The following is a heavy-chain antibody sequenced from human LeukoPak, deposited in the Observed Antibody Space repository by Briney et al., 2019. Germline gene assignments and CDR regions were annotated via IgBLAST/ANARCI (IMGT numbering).Heavy chain of an antibody. J-gene: IGHJ4*02. Sequence: GGSLRLSCAASGFTVSSNYMSWVRQAPGKGLEWVSVIYSGGSTYYADSVKGRFTISRDNSKNTLYLQMNSLRAEDTAVYYCARDKYYDFWSGYYSHYWGQGTLVAVSS. D-gene: IGHD3-3*01. CDR3: ARDKYYDFWSGYYSHY. V-gene: IGHV3-66*02. CDR2: IYSGGST. CDR1: GFTVSSNY.